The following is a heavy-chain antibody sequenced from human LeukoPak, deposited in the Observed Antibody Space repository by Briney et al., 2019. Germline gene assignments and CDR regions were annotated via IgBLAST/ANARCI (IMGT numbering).Heavy chain of an antibody. J-gene: IGHJ4*02. Sequence: GGSLRLSCAASGFTLSDYYMSWIRQAPGKGLEWVSYISSSSSYTNYADSVKGRFTISRDNAKNSLYLQMNSLRAEDTAVYYCARMYYDSSGYYYFDYWGQGTLVTVSS. CDR2: ISSSSSYT. D-gene: IGHD3-22*01. V-gene: IGHV3-11*03. CDR1: GFTLSDYY. CDR3: ARMYYDSSGYYYFDY.